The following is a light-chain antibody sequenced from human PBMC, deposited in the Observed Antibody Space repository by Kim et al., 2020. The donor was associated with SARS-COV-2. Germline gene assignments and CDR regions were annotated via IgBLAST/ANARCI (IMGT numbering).Light chain of an antibody. V-gene: IGKV1D-13*01. J-gene: IGKJ4*01. CDR3: QQFNKYPLT. Sequence: ASVGERVPITCRASQGISSGLVWYQQKPGKAPKVVIYDASNLASGVPSRFSGSGSGTDFTLTISSLQPEDFAIYYCQQFNKYPLTFGGGTKVDIK. CDR1: QGISSG. CDR2: DAS.